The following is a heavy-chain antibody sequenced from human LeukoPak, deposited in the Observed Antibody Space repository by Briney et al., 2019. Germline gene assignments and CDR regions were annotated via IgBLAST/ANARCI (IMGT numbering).Heavy chain of an antibody. CDR3: ARPPGKHESEYFQH. J-gene: IGHJ1*01. Sequence: PGGSLRLSCAASGFTFSSYWMSWVRQAPGKGLEWVANIKQDGSEKYYVDSVKGRLTISRDNAKNSLYLQMNSLSAEDTAVYYCARPPGKHESEYFQHWGQSTLVTVSS. CDR1: GFTFSSYW. CDR2: IKQDGSEK. V-gene: IGHV3-7*01.